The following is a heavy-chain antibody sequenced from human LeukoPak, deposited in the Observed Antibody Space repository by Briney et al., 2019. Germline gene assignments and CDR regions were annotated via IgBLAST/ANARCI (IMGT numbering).Heavy chain of an antibody. CDR2: IYTSGTT. CDR3: AKVFHD. Sequence: SETLSLTCTVSRGSISGDYWSWIRQPAGKGLEWIGLIYTSGTTNYNPSLKSRVTMSLDTSKNQFTLKLSSVTAADTAVYYCAKVFHDWGQGTMVTVSS. CDR1: RGSISGDY. J-gene: IGHJ3*01. V-gene: IGHV4-4*07.